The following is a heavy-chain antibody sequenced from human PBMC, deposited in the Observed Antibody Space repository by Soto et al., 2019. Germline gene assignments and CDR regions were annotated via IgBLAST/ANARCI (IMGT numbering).Heavy chain of an antibody. CDR3: ARGLAVAGTTPLRFDL. D-gene: IGHD6-19*01. CDR2: IMPFFGTA. V-gene: IGHV1-69*01. Sequence: QVQLVQSGAEVKKPGSSVTVSCKASGDTFNNYTFNWVRQASGQGLEWMGGIMPFFGTANYAQKFQDRLTISADELTRTAYMELRSLRSEDTAVYFCARGLAVAGTTPLRFDLWGQGTLVTVS. CDR1: GDTFNNYT. J-gene: IGHJ5*02.